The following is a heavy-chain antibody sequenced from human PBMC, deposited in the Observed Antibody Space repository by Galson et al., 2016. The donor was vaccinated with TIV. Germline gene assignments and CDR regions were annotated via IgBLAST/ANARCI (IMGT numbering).Heavy chain of an antibody. CDR1: DFTFNSYV. CDR3: AREGLARKTWLDY. J-gene: IGHJ4*02. Sequence: SLRLSCAASDFTFNSYVMHWVRQAPGKGLEYVSGINTNGQTTYYSNSVGGRFTISRDNSKYTIYLQMGSLSAEDMGVYYCAREGLARKTWLDYWGQGALVTVSS. V-gene: IGHV3-64*01. D-gene: IGHD3/OR15-3a*01. CDR2: INTNGQTT.